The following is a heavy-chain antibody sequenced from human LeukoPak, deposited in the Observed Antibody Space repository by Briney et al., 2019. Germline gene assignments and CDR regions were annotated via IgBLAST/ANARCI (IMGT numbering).Heavy chain of an antibody. CDR3: ARGPCSGGSCYPLFDY. Sequence: ASVKVSCKASGGTFSSYAISWVRQAPGQGLEWMGRIIPILGIANYAQKFQGRVTITADKSTSTAYMELSSLRSEDTAVYYWARGPCSGGSCYPLFDYWGQGTLVTVSS. CDR1: GGTFSSYA. D-gene: IGHD2-15*01. V-gene: IGHV1-69*04. CDR2: IIPILGIA. J-gene: IGHJ4*02.